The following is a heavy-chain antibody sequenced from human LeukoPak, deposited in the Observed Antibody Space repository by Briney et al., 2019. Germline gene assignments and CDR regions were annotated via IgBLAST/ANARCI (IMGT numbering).Heavy chain of an antibody. CDR1: GGSISSSSYY. V-gene: IGHV4-39*01. D-gene: IGHD3-9*01. CDR3: ARANQDKLRYFDWLSPKYYFDY. J-gene: IGHJ4*02. CDR2: IYYSGST. Sequence: PSETLSLTCTVSGGSISSSSYYWGWIRHPPGKGLEWIGRIYYSGSTYYNPSLKSRVTISVDTSKNQFSLKLSSVTAADTAVYYCARANQDKLRYFDWLSPKYYFDYWGQGTLVTVAS.